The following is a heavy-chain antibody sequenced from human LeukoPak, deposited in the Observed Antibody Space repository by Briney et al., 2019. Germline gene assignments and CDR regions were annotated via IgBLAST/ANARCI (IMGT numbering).Heavy chain of an antibody. J-gene: IGHJ4*02. Sequence: PSETLSLTCTVSGGSISSDYWSWIRQAPGKGLEWIGYIYYTGSTNYNPSLKSRVTISVDTSKNQVSLKLTSVTAADTAVYYCARYGSGSYRQFDYWGQGTLVTVSS. CDR1: GGSISSDY. CDR3: ARYGSGSYRQFDY. CDR2: IYYTGST. D-gene: IGHD3-10*01. V-gene: IGHV4-59*01.